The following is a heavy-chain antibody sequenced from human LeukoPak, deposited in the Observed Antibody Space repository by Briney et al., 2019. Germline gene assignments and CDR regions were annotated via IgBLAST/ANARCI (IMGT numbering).Heavy chain of an antibody. J-gene: IGHJ4*02. Sequence: GGSLRLSCAASGFTFSSYWMSWVRQAPGKGLEGVAKIKQDGSEKYYVDSVKGRFTISRDNAKNSLYLQMNSLRAEDTAVYYCATYSSWSDFDYWGQGTLVTVSS. CDR3: ATYSSWSDFDY. D-gene: IGHD6-13*01. V-gene: IGHV3-7*01. CDR1: GFTFSSYW. CDR2: IKQDGSEK.